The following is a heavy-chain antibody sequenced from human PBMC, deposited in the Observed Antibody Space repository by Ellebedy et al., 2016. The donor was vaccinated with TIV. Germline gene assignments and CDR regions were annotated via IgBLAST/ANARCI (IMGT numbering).Heavy chain of an antibody. V-gene: IGHV3-53*01. CDR3: AREGGADDYGDYLAY. Sequence: LSLTXXASGFSVSSKYMSWVRQAPGKGLEWVPVVYSGGSTYYADSVKGRFTISRDNSKNTLYLQMNSLRAEDTAVYYCAREGGADDYGDYLAYWGQGTLVTVSS. CDR1: GFSVSSKY. J-gene: IGHJ4*02. D-gene: IGHD4-17*01. CDR2: VYSGGST.